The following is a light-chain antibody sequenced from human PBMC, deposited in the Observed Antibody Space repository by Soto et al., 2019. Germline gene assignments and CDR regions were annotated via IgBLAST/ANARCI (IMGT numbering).Light chain of an antibody. CDR3: QQRSNWQIT. Sequence: EIVLTQSPATLSLSPGERATLSCRASQSVSSYLAWYQQKPGQAPRLLIYDASNKATGIPARFSGSGSGTDFTLTISSLEPEDFAVYYCQQRSNWQITFSPGTKVDIK. CDR2: DAS. V-gene: IGKV3-11*01. CDR1: QSVSSY. J-gene: IGKJ3*01.